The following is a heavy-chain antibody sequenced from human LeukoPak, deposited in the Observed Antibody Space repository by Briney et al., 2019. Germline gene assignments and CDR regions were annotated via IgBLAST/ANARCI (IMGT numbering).Heavy chain of an antibody. CDR1: GFTFSSDA. CDR3: AKGCRDGYNLDAFDI. Sequence: HPGGSLRLTCAASGFTFSSDAMSWVRQAPGKGLEWVSTISGGGGTTYYSDSVKGRFTISRDNSKNTLFLQMNSLRAEDTAVYYCAKGCRDGYNLDAFDIWGQGTMVTVSS. J-gene: IGHJ3*02. V-gene: IGHV3-23*01. CDR2: ISGGGGTT. D-gene: IGHD5-24*01.